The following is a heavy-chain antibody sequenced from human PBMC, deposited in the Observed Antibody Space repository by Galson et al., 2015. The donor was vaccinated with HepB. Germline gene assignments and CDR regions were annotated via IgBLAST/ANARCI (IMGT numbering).Heavy chain of an antibody. V-gene: IGHV3-33*08. CDR2: IWYDGTNK. D-gene: IGHD5-24*01. Sequence: SLRLSCAASGFTFSSYGMHWVRQAPGKGLEWVAVIWYDGTNKYYADSVKGRFTIPRDNSKNTLYLQMNSLRAEDTAVYYCARSRDGYPPFDYWGQGTLVTVSS. CDR1: GFTFSSYG. J-gene: IGHJ4*02. CDR3: ARSRDGYPPFDY.